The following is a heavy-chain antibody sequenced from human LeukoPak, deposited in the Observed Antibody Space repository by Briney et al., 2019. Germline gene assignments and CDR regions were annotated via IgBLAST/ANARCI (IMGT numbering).Heavy chain of an antibody. CDR3: AGRIRSTGTTGGYRFDP. CDR2: ISAYNGDT. CDR1: GYTFTSYG. J-gene: IGHJ5*02. V-gene: IGHV1-18*01. D-gene: IGHD1-1*01. Sequence: ASVKVSCKASGYTFTSYGISWVRQAPGQGLEWMGWISAYNGDTNYAQKLQGRVTMTTDTSTSTAYMELRSLRSDDTAVYYCAGRIRSTGTTGGYRFDPWGQGTLVTVSS.